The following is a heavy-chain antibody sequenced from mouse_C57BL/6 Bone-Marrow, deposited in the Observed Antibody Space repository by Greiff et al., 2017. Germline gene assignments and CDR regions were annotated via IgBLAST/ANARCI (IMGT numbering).Heavy chain of an antibody. CDR2: ISSGSSTI. CDR3: ARGGYGNPWFAY. CDR1: GFTFSDYG. Sequence: EVHLVESGGGLVKPGGSLKLSCAASGFTFSDYGMHWVRQAPEKGLEWVAYISSGSSTIYYADTVKGRFTISRDNAKNTLFLQMTSLRSEDTAMYYCARGGYGNPWFAYWGQGTLVTVSA. D-gene: IGHD2-1*01. V-gene: IGHV5-17*01. J-gene: IGHJ3*01.